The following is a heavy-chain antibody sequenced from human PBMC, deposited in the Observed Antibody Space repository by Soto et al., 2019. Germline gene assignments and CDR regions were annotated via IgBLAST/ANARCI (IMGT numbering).Heavy chain of an antibody. J-gene: IGHJ4*02. Sequence: GGSLRLSCAASGFTFRSSGMGWVRQAPGKGLEWVSALTGGGAVTDYADSVKGRFTISRDNSKNTLYLQMNSLRAEDTALYFCVKAQGYLGFWGQGTLVTVSS. V-gene: IGHV3-23*01. CDR3: VKAQGYLGF. CDR1: GFTFRSSG. CDR2: LTGGGAVT.